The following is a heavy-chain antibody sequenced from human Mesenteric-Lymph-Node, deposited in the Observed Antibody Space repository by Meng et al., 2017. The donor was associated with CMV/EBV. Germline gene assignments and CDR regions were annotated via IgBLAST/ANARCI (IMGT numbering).Heavy chain of an antibody. CDR2: IRYDGSNK. D-gene: IGHD2/OR15-2a*01. CDR3: AKADYENYFYWFDS. Sequence: GGSLRLSCAASGFTFSSYGMHWVRQAPGKGLEWVAFIRYDGSNKYYADSVKGRFTISRDNSKNTLYLQLSSLRADDTAVYYCAKADYENYFYWFDSWGQGTLVTVSS. J-gene: IGHJ5*01. CDR1: GFTFSSYG. V-gene: IGHV3-30*02.